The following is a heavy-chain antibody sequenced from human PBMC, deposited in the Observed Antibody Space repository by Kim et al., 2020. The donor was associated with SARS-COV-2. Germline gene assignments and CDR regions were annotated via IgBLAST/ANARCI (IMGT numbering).Heavy chain of an antibody. V-gene: IGHV3-23*01. D-gene: IGHD3-3*01. CDR2: ITGSGGNT. CDR3: AKGGVGSGYRSFES. J-gene: IGHJ4*02. CDR1: GFTSGITFYTYA. Sequence: GGSLRLSCAASGFTSGITFYTYAMSWVRQSPGKGLEWVSGITGSGGNTFYADSVKGRFTISRDNSKDTVDLQMNSLKVGDTAVYYCAKGGVGSGYRSFESWGLGTLVTVSS.